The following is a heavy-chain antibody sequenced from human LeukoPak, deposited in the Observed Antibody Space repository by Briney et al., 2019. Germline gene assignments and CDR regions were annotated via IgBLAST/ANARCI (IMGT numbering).Heavy chain of an antibody. D-gene: IGHD2-15*01. CDR2: IYSDDST. CDR1: GFTVTSYY. Sequence: PGGSLRLSCAASGFTVTSYYMSWVRQAPGKGMEWVSVIYSDDSTHYAESVKGRFTVSTDHSTNTLYLQMNNLRAEDTAVFYCARVYWHENAEYLQHWGQGTLVTVSS. J-gene: IGHJ1*01. V-gene: IGHV3-66*01. CDR3: ARVYWHENAEYLQH.